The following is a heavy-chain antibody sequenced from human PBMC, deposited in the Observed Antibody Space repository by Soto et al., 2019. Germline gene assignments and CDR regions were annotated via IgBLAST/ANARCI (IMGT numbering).Heavy chain of an antibody. CDR1: GYSFSTYW. CDR3: ARKHSTDYYYAFDY. D-gene: IGHD3-22*01. CDR2: IYPGDSDT. V-gene: IGHV5-51*01. Sequence: GESLKIYCKGSGYSFSTYWIGWVRQMPGKGLEWMGIIYPGDSDTSYSPSFQGQVTISADKSISTAYLQWSSLKASDTAMYYFARKHSTDYYYAFDYWGQGTLVTVSS. J-gene: IGHJ4*01.